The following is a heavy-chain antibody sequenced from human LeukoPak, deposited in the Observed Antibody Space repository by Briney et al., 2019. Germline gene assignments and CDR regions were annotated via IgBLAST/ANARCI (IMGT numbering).Heavy chain of an antibody. D-gene: IGHD6-13*01. CDR2: LYYTGST. J-gene: IGHJ4*02. Sequence: SETLSLTCTVSGGSLTNYYWTWLRQPPGKGLEWIGYLYYTGSTDYNPSLKSRVTISVDTSKTQFSLRLSSVTAADTAVFYCAREGGVAAAGRSGYFDYWGQGTLVTVSS. CDR1: GGSLTNYY. CDR3: AREGGVAAAGRSGYFDY. V-gene: IGHV4-59*12.